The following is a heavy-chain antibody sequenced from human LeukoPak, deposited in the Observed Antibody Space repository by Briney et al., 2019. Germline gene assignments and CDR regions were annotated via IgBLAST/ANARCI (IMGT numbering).Heavy chain of an antibody. CDR2: IIPIFGTA. CDR3: ARSGYSGGWYLDY. Sequence: ASVKVSCKASGGTFSSYAISWVRQAPGQGLEWMGGIIPIFGTANYAQKFQGRVTITADESTSTAYMELSSLRSEDTAVYYCARSGYSGGWYLDYWGQGTLVTVS. CDR1: GGTFSSYA. J-gene: IGHJ4*02. D-gene: IGHD6-19*01. V-gene: IGHV1-69*01.